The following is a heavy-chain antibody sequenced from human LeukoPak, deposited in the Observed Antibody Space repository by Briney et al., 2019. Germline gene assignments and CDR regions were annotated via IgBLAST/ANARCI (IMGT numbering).Heavy chain of an antibody. V-gene: IGHV4-34*01. D-gene: IGHD3-22*01. Sequence: SETLSLTCAVHGGSFSGYYWSWIRQPPGKGLEWIGEINHSGSTNYNPSLKSRVTISVDTSKNQFSLKLSSVTAADTAVYYCARGDEVVVIQATVFDYWGQGTLVTVSS. CDR1: GGSFSGYY. CDR3: ARGDEVVVIQATVFDY. J-gene: IGHJ4*02. CDR2: INHSGST.